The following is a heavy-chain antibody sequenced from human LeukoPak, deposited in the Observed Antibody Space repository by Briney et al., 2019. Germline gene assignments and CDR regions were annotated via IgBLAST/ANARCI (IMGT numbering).Heavy chain of an antibody. Sequence: GGSLRLSCAASGFTFSSYEMNWVRQAPGKGLEWVSSISGSSTNTYYADSVKGRFAISRDNAKNSLYIQMSGLTAEDTAVYYCARTIRARPNNGRFSYYFDYWGQGILVIVSS. J-gene: IGHJ4*02. CDR3: ARTIRARPNNGRFSYYFDY. CDR2: ISGSSTNT. D-gene: IGHD1-26*01. CDR1: GFTFSSYE. V-gene: IGHV3-21*04.